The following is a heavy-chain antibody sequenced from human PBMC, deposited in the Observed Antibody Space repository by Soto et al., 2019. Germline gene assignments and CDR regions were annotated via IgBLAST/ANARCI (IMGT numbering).Heavy chain of an antibody. CDR1: GFTFSDYY. Sequence: GGSLRLSCAASGFTFSDYYMSWIRQAPGKGLEWVSYISSSGSTIYYADSVKGRFTISRDNAKNSLYLQMNSLRAEDTAVYYCAREIPKYYDFRSGLHPNGMDVWGQGTTVTVSS. CDR3: AREIPKYYDFRSGLHPNGMDV. J-gene: IGHJ6*02. CDR2: ISSSGSTI. V-gene: IGHV3-11*01. D-gene: IGHD3-3*01.